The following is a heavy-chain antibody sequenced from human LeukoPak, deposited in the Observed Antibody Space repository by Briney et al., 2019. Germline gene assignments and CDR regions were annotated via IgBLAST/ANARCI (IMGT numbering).Heavy chain of an antibody. CDR1: GFTFDDYA. D-gene: IGHD3-16*01. CDR2: ISWNSGSI. Sequence: GRSLRLSCAASGFTFDDYAMHWVRQAPGKGLEWVSGISWNSGSIGYADSVKGRFTISRDNAKNSLYLQMNSLRAEDTALYYCAEDITATEFGWFDPWGQGTLVTVSS. CDR3: AEDITATEFGWFDP. J-gene: IGHJ5*02. V-gene: IGHV3-9*01.